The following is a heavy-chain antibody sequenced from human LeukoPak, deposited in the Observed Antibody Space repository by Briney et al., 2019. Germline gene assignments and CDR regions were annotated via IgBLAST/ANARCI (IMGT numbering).Heavy chain of an antibody. V-gene: IGHV3-30*02. CDR1: GFTFSSYG. CDR2: IRYDGSNK. D-gene: IGHD2-2*01. CDR3: AKVGVPASYYYYYYMDV. Sequence: GGSLRLSCAASGFTFSSYGMHWVRQAPGKGLEWVAFIRYDGSNKYYADSVTGRFAISRDNSKNTLYLQMNSLRAEDTAVYYCAKVGVPASYYYYYYMDVWGKGTTVTVSS. J-gene: IGHJ6*03.